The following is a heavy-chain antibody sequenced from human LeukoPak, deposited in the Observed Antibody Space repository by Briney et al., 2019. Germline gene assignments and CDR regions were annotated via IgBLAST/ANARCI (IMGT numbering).Heavy chain of an antibody. J-gene: IGHJ4*02. D-gene: IGHD2-2*01. CDR1: GFTFWSHS. CDR2: INQEGNGK. V-gene: IGHV3-7*01. CDR3: ASLYCRSHGCDSYFDS. Sequence: GGSLRLSCEASGFTFWSHSMTWVSQAPGKGLEWVGSINQEGNGKFYADSVKGRFTMSRDNAQNSLFLQIVTLRLDDSAIYYCASLYCRSHGCDSYFDSWGQGTLVTVSS.